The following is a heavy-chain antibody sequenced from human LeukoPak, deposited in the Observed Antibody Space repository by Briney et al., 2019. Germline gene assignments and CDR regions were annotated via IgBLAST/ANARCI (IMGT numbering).Heavy chain of an antibody. V-gene: IGHV4-34*01. D-gene: IGHD2-8*01. CDR1: RFSISVYY. Sequence: PSETLSLTCAVSRFSISVYYWRWIRQSPGKGLEWIGEVSPDGYDKYNPSLKSRVSISVDRSENQLSLRMSSVTAADTAIYCCTRIRCGSGPEICYNHWAQGSLVTVSS. CDR3: TRIRCGSGPEICYNH. J-gene: IGHJ5*02. CDR2: VSPDGYD.